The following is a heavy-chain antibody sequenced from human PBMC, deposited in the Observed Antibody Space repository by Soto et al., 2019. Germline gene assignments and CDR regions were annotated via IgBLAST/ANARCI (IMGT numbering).Heavy chain of an antibody. J-gene: IGHJ4*02. CDR1: GGSISSSSYY. Sequence: ETLSLSGPVSGGSISSSSYYGGWIRQPPGKGLEWIGSIYYSGITYYNPSLKSRVTISVDTSKNQFSLKLSSVTAADTAVYYCAGSITMIVVVITLFDYWGQGTLVTVYS. D-gene: IGHD3-22*01. CDR3: AGSITMIVVVITLFDY. V-gene: IGHV4-39*01. CDR2: IYYSGIT.